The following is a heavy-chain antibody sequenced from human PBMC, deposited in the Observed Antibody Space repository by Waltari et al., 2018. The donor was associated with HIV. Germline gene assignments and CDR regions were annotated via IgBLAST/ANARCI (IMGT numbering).Heavy chain of an antibody. CDR3: AKTDWEDGSMRGFDP. D-gene: IGHD1-26*01. V-gene: IGHV7-4-1*02. J-gene: IGHJ5*02. Sequence: QVQLVQSGSELKNPGASVKVSCKASGYTFIDFAINWLRQAPGQGLEWMGWINSKTGKPTYVQGFTGRFVFSSDTSATTAHLEISSLKAEDTAVYYCAKTDWEDGSMRGFDPWGQGTLVTVSS. CDR2: INSKTGKP. CDR1: GYTFIDFA.